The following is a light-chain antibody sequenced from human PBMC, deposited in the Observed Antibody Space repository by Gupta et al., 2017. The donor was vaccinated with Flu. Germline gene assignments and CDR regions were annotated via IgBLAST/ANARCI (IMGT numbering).Light chain of an antibody. CDR1: SSNIGSNY. J-gene: IGLJ1*01. V-gene: IGLV1-47*02. Sequence: RVTISCSGSSSNIGSNYVHWYQQLPGTAPKRRIDSSNQRPSGVPDRFSGYKSGTSESLDISGLRSEDEAEDDGAEWDDSLSRYGCGTGNQVT. CDR2: SSN. CDR3: AEWDDSLSRYG.